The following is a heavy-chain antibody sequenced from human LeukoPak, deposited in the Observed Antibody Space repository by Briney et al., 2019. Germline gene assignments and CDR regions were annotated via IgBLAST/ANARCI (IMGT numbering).Heavy chain of an antibody. CDR3: ARAGATANWFDP. Sequence: SETLSLTCAVYGGSFSGYYWSWIRQPPGKGLEWIGEINHSGSTNYNPSLKSRVTISVDTSKNQFSLKLSSVTAADTAVYYCARAGATANWFDPWGQRTLVTVSS. J-gene: IGHJ5*02. CDR2: INHSGST. V-gene: IGHV4-34*01. D-gene: IGHD1/OR15-1a*01. CDR1: GGSFSGYY.